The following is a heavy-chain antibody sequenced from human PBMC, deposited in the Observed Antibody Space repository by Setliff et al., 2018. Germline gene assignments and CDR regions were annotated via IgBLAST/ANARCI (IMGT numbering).Heavy chain of an antibody. CDR3: ARGRFYTDSWSEYFVH. CDR2: IIPVLGTV. J-gene: IGHJ1*01. D-gene: IGHD3-22*01. V-gene: IGHV1-69*13. Sequence: SVKVSCKASGYIFAGYYMHWVRQTPGQGLEWMGGIIPVLGTVNYAQKFRGRLTITANESTSTAYKELSSLRSDDTAVYYWARGRFYTDSWSEYFVHWGQGTMVTVSS. CDR1: GYIFAGYY.